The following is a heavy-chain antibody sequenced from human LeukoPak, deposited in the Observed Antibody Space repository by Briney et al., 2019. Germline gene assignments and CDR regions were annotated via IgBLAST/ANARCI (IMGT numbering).Heavy chain of an antibody. CDR1: GYNFASYT. D-gene: IGHD3-10*01. Sequence: EASVKVSCKTSGYNFASYTMHWLRQAPGQSPEWMGSINGDNGNTKYSEKFQGRATFTRDTSASSAYMELSRLRSEDTAVYYCARSSSGTYHYWGQGTLVTVSS. CDR2: INGDNGNT. J-gene: IGHJ4*02. CDR3: ARSSSGTYHY. V-gene: IGHV1-3*01.